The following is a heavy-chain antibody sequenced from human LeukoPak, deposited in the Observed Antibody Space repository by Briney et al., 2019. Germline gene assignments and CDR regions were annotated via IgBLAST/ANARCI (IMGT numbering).Heavy chain of an antibody. J-gene: IGHJ6*02. D-gene: IGHD1-14*01. V-gene: IGHV3-7*01. CDR2: IKQDGSEK. CDR3: ARITYYYYGMDV. CDR1: GFTFNSYW. Sequence: GSLRLSCAASGFTFNSYWMSWVRQAPGKGLEWVANIKQDGSEKYYVDSVKGRFTISRDNAKNSLCLQMNSLRAEDTAVYYCARITYYYYGMDVWGQGTTVTVSS.